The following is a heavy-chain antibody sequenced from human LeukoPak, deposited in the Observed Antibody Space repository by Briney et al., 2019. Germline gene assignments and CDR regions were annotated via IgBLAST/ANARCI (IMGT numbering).Heavy chain of an antibody. Sequence: GESLKISCKGSGYRFTSYWIAWVRQMPGKGLEWMGIIYPGDSDTRYSPSFQGKVTISVDNSINTAYLQWSSLAASDTAIYYCTRDLGSPPATWFDPWGQGTLVTVSS. D-gene: IGHD5-12*01. CDR3: TRDLGSPPATWFDP. CDR2: IYPGDSDT. CDR1: GYRFTSYW. J-gene: IGHJ5*02. V-gene: IGHV5-51*01.